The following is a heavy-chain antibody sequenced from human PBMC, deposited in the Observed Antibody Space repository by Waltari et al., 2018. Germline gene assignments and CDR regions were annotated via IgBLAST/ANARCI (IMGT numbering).Heavy chain of an antibody. D-gene: IGHD1-26*01. CDR1: GFTFSSYA. Sequence: EVQLLESGGGLVQPGGSLRLSCAASGFTFSSYAMSWVRQAPGKGLEWVSAISGSGGSTYYADSGKGRFTISRDNSKNTLYLQMNSLRAEDTAVYYCAKDRRRYSGSPQFDYWGQGTLVTVSS. CDR2: ISGSGGST. CDR3: AKDRRRYSGSPQFDY. V-gene: IGHV3-23*01. J-gene: IGHJ4*02.